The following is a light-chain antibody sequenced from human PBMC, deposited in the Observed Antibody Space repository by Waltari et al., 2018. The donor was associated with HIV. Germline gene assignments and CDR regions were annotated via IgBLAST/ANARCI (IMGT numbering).Light chain of an antibody. CDR3: SSYSTLKTIL. Sequence: QSALTQPASVSGSPGQSVTISCTGGNTDIGAFDLVSWYQHRSGEAPQLIIFGVTSPPSGVSSRFSGFKSGHTASLTISGLHDGDEAYYFCSSYSTLKTILFGGGTKLTV. CDR1: NTDIGAFDL. CDR2: GVT. J-gene: IGLJ3*02. V-gene: IGLV2-14*01.